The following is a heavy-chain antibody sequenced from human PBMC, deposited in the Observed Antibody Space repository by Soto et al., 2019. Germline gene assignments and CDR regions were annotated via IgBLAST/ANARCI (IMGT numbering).Heavy chain of an antibody. CDR3: ARHFAGRFDWFDP. J-gene: IGHJ5*02. D-gene: IGHD3-10*01. CDR1: GGSISSYY. Sequence: QVQLQESGPGLVKPSETLSLTCTISGGSISSYYWSWIRQPPGKGLEWIGYIHYTGSTNYNPSFNNRVTLSVDTSRNQFSLKLSSVTAADTAVYYCARHFAGRFDWFDPWGQGTLVTVSS. CDR2: IHYTGST. V-gene: IGHV4-59*08.